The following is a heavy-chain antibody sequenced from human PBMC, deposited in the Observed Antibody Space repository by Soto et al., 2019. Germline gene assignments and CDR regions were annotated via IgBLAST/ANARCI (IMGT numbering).Heavy chain of an antibody. Sequence: GGSLRLSCAASGFTFSSYSMNWVRQAPGKGLEWVSSISSSSSYIYYADSVKGRFTISRDNAKNSLYLQMNSLRAEDTAVYYCVRAGRLEYCSSTSCAHDAFDIWGQGTMVTVSS. CDR1: GFTFSSYS. V-gene: IGHV3-21*01. J-gene: IGHJ3*02. CDR2: ISSSSSYI. D-gene: IGHD2-2*01. CDR3: VRAGRLEYCSSTSCAHDAFDI.